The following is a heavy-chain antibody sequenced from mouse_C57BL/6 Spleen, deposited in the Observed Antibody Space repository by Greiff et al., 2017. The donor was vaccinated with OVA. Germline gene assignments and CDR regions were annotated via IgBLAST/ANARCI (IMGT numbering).Heavy chain of an antibody. CDR3: ARAGYYGSSYETNYFDY. D-gene: IGHD1-1*01. CDR1: GYTFTSYW. Sequence: QVQLQQPGAELVMPGASVKLSCKASGYTFTSYWMHWVKQRPGQGLEWIGEIDPSDSYTNYNQKFKGKSTLTVDKSSSTAYMQLSSLTSEDSAVYYCARAGYYGSSYETNYFDYWGQGTTLTVSS. CDR2: IDPSDSYT. J-gene: IGHJ2*01. V-gene: IGHV1-69*01.